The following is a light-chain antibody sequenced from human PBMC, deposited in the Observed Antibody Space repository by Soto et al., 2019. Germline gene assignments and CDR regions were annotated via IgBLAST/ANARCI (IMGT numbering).Light chain of an antibody. Sequence: QSALTQPASVSGSPGQTITLSCTGTSSDVGGYNYVSWYQQHPGKAPKLMIYEVSKRPSEVFNRLSGSKSGNTASLTISGLQAEDEADYYCSSYTSSNNYVFGTGTKVTVL. V-gene: IGLV2-14*01. J-gene: IGLJ1*01. CDR3: SSYTSSNNYV. CDR2: EVS. CDR1: SSDVGGYNY.